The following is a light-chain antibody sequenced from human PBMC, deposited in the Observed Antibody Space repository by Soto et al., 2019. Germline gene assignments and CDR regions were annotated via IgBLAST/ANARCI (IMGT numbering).Light chain of an antibody. Sequence: DIQMTQSPSSLAAPIVGGGPITFLASQGISSWFAWYQQKPGKADKIMIYAAYSLQSGVTSRFSGSGSGTDFTLTISSVQPEDFATYYCKKANSFQITVGKGPRLEIK. J-gene: IGKJ5*01. CDR1: QGISSW. CDR3: KKANSFQIT. CDR2: AAY. V-gene: IGKV1-12*01.